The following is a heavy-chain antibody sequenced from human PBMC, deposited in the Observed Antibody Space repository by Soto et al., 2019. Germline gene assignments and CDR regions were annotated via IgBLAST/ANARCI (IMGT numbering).Heavy chain of an antibody. CDR2: IRTYNGNT. V-gene: IGHV1-18*01. D-gene: IGHD3-22*01. CDR1: GYSFITYG. Sequence: QVQLVQSGAEVKKPGASVKVYCKVSGYSFITYGVSWVRQAPGQGLDWMGWIRTYNGNTKYAERLQGRVTMTTDTTMSTAYMELRSLRSDHTAVYYCARGPTYYLDTSGNYFLDYWGQGTLVTVSS. CDR3: ARGPTYYLDTSGNYFLDY. J-gene: IGHJ4*02.